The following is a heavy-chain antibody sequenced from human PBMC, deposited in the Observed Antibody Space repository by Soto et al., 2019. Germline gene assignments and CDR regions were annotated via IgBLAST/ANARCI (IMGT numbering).Heavy chain of an antibody. D-gene: IGHD6-13*01. V-gene: IGHV2-5*01. CDR2: IYWNDEA. CDR3: AHRIAAPGRTLDY. Sequence: QITLEESGPTLVRPTQTLTLTCTVSGFSLSTDAVGVAWIRQPPGKALEWLALIYWNDEARYKSSLNTRLTITKDTSKIQVVLTMTDMAPLDTATYFCAHRIAAPGRTLDYWGQGILVTVSS. CDR1: GFSLSTDAVG. J-gene: IGHJ4*02.